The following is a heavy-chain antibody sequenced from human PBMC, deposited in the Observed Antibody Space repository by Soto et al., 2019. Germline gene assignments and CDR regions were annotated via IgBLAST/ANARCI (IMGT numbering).Heavy chain of an antibody. CDR2: IIPIFGTA. Sequence: QVQLVQSGAEVKKPGSSVKVSCKASGGTFSSYAISWVRQAPGQGLEWMGGIIPIFGTANYAQKFQGRVTITADESTRTAYLELSSLRSEDTAVYYCARYLLSIAAAAGGFDYWGQGTLVTVSS. CDR1: GGTFSSYA. V-gene: IGHV1-69*12. J-gene: IGHJ4*02. CDR3: ARYLLSIAAAAGGFDY. D-gene: IGHD6-13*01.